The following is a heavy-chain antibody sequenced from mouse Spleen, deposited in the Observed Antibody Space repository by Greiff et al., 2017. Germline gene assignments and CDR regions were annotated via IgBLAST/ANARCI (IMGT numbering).Heavy chain of an antibody. CDR2: IDPSDSYT. CDR1: GYTFTSYW. CDR3: AILRRGYFDV. J-gene: IGHJ1*03. V-gene: IGHV1-69*01. D-gene: IGHD1-1*01. Sequence: VQLQQPGAELVMPGASVKLSCKASGYTFTSYWMHWVKQRPGQGLEWIGEIDPSDSYTNYNQKFKGKATLTVDKSSSTAYMQLSSLTSEDSAVYYCAILRRGYFDVWGTGTTVTVSS.